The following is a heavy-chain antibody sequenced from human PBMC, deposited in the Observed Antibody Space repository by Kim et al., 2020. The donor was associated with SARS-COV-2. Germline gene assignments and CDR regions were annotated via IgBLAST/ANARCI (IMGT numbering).Heavy chain of an antibody. CDR2: ISSSSSYT. J-gene: IGHJ6*02. CDR1: GFTFSDYY. Sequence: GGSLRLSCAASGFTFSDYYMSWIRQAPGKGLEWVLYISSSSSYTNYADSVKGRFTISRDNAKNSLYLQMNSLRAEDTAVYYCARDHSTYYYDSSGYYRALTPEYYYYGMDVWGQGTTVTVSS. D-gene: IGHD3-22*01. CDR3: ARDHSTYYYDSSGYYRALTPEYYYYGMDV. V-gene: IGHV3-11*05.